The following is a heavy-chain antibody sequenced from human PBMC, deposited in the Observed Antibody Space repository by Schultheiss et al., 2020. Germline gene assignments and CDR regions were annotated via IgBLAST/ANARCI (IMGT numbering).Heavy chain of an antibody. V-gene: IGHV1-18*01. CDR1: GYKFVSFD. CDR3: ARDGKYDSRGF. D-gene: IGHD3-22*01. CDR2: ISGEDGNT. J-gene: IGHJ4*02. Sequence: GGSLRLSCKASGYKFVSFDIMWVRQAPGQGLQWMGWISGEDGNTKYAQNFQDRVTITTDTSTNTAYLEVRSLRSDDTAVYYCARDGKYDSRGFWGQGTLVNVSS.